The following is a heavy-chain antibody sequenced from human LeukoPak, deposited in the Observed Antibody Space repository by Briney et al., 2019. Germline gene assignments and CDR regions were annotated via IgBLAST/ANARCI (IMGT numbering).Heavy chain of an antibody. J-gene: IGHJ4*02. V-gene: IGHV3-30-3*02. CDR2: ISYDGSNK. D-gene: IGHD3-22*01. CDR3: AKTDSSGYGFDY. Sequence: GGSLRLSCAASGFTFSSYAMHWVRQAPGKGLEWVAVISYDGSNKYYADSVKGRFTISRDNSKNTLYLQMNSLRAEDTAVYYCAKTDSSGYGFDYWGQGTLVTVSS. CDR1: GFTFSSYA.